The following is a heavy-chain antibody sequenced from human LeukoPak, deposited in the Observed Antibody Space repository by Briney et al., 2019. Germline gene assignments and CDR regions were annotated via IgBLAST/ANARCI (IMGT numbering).Heavy chain of an antibody. D-gene: IGHD1-20*01. CDR3: ARGLNWNGGAPFDY. Sequence: SETLSLTCTVSGGSISSSSYYWGWIRQPPGKGLEWIGNILYSGSTYYNPSLKSRVTISVDTSKNQFSLKLSSVTAADTAVYYCARGLNWNGGAPFDYWGQGTLVTVSS. CDR1: GGSISSSSYY. CDR2: ILYSGST. V-gene: IGHV4-39*07. J-gene: IGHJ4*02.